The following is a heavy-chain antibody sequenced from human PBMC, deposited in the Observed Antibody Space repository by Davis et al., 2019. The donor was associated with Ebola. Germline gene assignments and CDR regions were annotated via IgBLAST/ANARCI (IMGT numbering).Heavy chain of an antibody. CDR3: ARVTGRFWNGYSGINV. CDR2: IIGDGSGT. V-gene: IGHV3-74*01. Sequence: PGGSLTLSCTASGFSIRTYWMHWVRHAPGKWLVWVSRIIGDGSGTYYTDSVKGRFTISRDNAKNTLYLQMNSLRVEDTAVYYGARVTGRFWNGYSGINVWGLGTTVTVSS. J-gene: IGHJ6*02. D-gene: IGHD3-3*01. CDR1: GFSIRTYW.